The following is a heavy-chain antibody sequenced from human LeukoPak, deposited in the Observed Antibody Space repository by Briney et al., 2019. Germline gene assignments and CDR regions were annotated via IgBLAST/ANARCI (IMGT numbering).Heavy chain of an antibody. Sequence: PSETLSLTCTVSGDSISSSLYFWGWIRQTPGKGLEWIASITYAGNTDYTPSLKSRLTISVDASKNQFSLRLSSVTAADTAVYYCARHLWAGDTAMVLFDFWGQGTLVTVSS. D-gene: IGHD5-18*01. J-gene: IGHJ4*02. CDR1: GDSISSSLYF. V-gene: IGHV4-39*01. CDR2: ITYAGNT. CDR3: ARHLWAGDTAMVLFDF.